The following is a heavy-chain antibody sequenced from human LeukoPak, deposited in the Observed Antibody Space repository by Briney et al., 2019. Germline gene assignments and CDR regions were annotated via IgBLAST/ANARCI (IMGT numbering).Heavy chain of an antibody. J-gene: IGHJ4*02. D-gene: IGHD5-12*01. CDR3: VKDVDIVATIFDY. CDR2: ISSNGGST. CDR1: GFTFSSYA. V-gene: IGHV3-64D*09. Sequence: PGGSLRLSCSASGFTFSSYAMHWVRQAPGKGLEYVSAISSNGGSTYYADSVKGRFTISRDNSKNTLYLQMSSLRAEDTAVYYCVKDVDIVATIFDYWGQGTLVTVSS.